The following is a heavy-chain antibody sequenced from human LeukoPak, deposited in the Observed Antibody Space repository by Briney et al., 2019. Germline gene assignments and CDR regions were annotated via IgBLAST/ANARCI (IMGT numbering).Heavy chain of an antibody. CDR2: IRGSGDST. D-gene: IGHD3-10*01. CDR1: GLTLSNYG. V-gene: IGHV3-23*01. CDR3: ARDYYDSGSYGGISFDY. Sequence: GGSLRLSCAASGLTLSNYGMRWVRQAPGRGREWVSGIRGSGDSTYYADSVKGRFTISRDNSKNTLYLQMNSLRAEDTAVYYCARDYYDSGSYGGISFDYWGQGTLVTVSS. J-gene: IGHJ4*02.